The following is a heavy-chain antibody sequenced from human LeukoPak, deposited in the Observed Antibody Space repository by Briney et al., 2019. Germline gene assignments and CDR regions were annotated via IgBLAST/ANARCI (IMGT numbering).Heavy chain of an antibody. CDR3: ARADRLHGGPYLIGP. V-gene: IGHV1-2*02. Sequence: ASVKVSCKTSGYSFTDYYMHWVRQAPGQGLEWMGWINPNSGGTSSAQKYQGRVTMTRDTSITTVYMEVNWLTSDDTAIYYCARADRLHGGPYLIGPWGQGTLVTVSS. CDR2: INPNSGGT. D-gene: IGHD2-21*01. J-gene: IGHJ5*02. CDR1: GYSFTDYY.